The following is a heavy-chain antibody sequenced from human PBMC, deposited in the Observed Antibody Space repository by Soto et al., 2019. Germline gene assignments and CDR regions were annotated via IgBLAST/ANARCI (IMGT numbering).Heavy chain of an antibody. V-gene: IGHV4-34*01. Sequence: SETLSLTCAVYGGSFSGYYWSWIRQPPGKGLEWIGEINHSGSTNYNPSLKSRVTISVDTSKNQFSLKLSSVTAADTAVYYCARSHHYYGSESYYFDYWGQGTLVTVSS. CDR3: ARSHHYYGSESYYFDY. D-gene: IGHD3-10*01. CDR1: GGSFSGYY. CDR2: INHSGST. J-gene: IGHJ4*02.